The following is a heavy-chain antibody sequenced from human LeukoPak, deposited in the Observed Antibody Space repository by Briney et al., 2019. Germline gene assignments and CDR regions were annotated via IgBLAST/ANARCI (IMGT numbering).Heavy chain of an antibody. D-gene: IGHD3-22*01. V-gene: IGHV3-23*01. CDR1: GFTFSSYA. J-gene: IGHJ6*02. Sequence: GGSLRLSCAASGFTFSSYAMSWVRQAPGKGLEWVSAIRGSGGSTYYADSVKGRFTISRDNSKNTLYLQMNSLRAEDTAVYYCAKDTDSSGPYYGMDVWGQGTTVTVSS. CDR3: AKDTDSSGPYYGMDV. CDR2: IRGSGGST.